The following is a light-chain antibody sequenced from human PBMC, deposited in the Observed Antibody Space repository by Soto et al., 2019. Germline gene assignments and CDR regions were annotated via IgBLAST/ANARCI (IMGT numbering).Light chain of an antibody. Sequence: DIQMTQSPSTLSASVGDGVTITCLASQSISGWLAWYQQKPGQAPKLLIYKASSLETGVPSRFSGSGSGTEFTLTISTLQPDDFATYYCQQYNSYPCTFGQGTKVDI. CDR1: QSISGW. CDR3: QQYNSYPCT. J-gene: IGKJ1*01. CDR2: KAS. V-gene: IGKV1-5*03.